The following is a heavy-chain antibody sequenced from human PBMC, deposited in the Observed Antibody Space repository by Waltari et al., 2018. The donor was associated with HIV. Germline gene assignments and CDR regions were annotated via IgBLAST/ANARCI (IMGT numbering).Heavy chain of an antibody. V-gene: IGHV3-49*04. D-gene: IGHD2-15*01. CDR1: GFTSGDYA. CDR2: IISLGYGATT. CDR3: TRERDIMFLPSTFFHY. J-gene: IGHJ4*02. Sequence: EVQLVESGGGLVQPGRSLRLSCTASGFTSGDYAMNWVRQAPGKGLEWVGFIISLGYGATTEYAASVKGRFTISRDDSKSIAYLQMNSLKTEDTAVYYCTRERDIMFLPSTFFHYWGQGTLVTVSS.